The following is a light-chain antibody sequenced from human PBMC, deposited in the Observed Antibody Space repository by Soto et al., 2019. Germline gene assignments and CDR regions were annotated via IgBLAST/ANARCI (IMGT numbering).Light chain of an antibody. CDR3: QQYNSSPGA. V-gene: IGKV1-5*01. Sequence: DIQMTQSPSTLSAFVGDRVTITCRASQSIGSWLAWYQQKPGKAPKLLIYDASSLESGVPSRFSGSGSGTEYSLTLACLQTGDFASYACQQYNSSPGAVGQGAKVEIK. J-gene: IGKJ1*01. CDR1: QSIGSW. CDR2: DAS.